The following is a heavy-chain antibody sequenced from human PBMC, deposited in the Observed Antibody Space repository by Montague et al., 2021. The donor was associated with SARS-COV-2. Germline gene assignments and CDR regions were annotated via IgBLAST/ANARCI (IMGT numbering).Heavy chain of an antibody. Sequence: SETLSLTCAVYGGSFSGYYWSWIRQPPGKGLEWFGEINHSGSASYNPSLKSRVTISVDTSTNQFSLKLSSVTAADTAVYYCARVRYDGSGTSLGMDVWGQGTTVTVSS. D-gene: IGHD3-10*01. J-gene: IGHJ6*02. V-gene: IGHV4-34*01. CDR3: ARVRYDGSGTSLGMDV. CDR1: GGSFSGYY. CDR2: INHSGSA.